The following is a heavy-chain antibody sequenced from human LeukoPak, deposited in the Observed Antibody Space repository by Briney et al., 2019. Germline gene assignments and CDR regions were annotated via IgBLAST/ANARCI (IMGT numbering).Heavy chain of an antibody. J-gene: IGHJ4*02. CDR1: GYTFTSYY. D-gene: IGHD6-19*01. CDR3: ARVPNRYSSGWGVFDY. Sequence: ASVKVSCKASGYTFTSYYMHWVRQAPGQGLEWMGIINPSGGSTSYAQKFQGRVTMTTDTSTSTAYMELRSLRSDDTAVYYCARVPNRYSSGWGVFDYWGQGTLVTVSS. V-gene: IGHV1-46*01. CDR2: INPSGGST.